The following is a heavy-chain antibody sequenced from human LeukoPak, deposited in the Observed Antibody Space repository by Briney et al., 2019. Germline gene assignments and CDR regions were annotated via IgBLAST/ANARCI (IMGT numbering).Heavy chain of an antibody. CDR3: VTDAPTKIDY. CDR1: GFTFNNAW. CDR2: VKSKADGGTT. J-gene: IGHJ4*02. Sequence: GGSPRLSCATSGFTFNNAWMSWVRQAPGRGLEWIGRVKSKADGGTTDYTAPVKGRFTISRDDSRDTLFLQMDSLKTEDTAVYYCVTDAPTKIDYWGRGTLVTVSS. V-gene: IGHV3-15*01. D-gene: IGHD5-12*01.